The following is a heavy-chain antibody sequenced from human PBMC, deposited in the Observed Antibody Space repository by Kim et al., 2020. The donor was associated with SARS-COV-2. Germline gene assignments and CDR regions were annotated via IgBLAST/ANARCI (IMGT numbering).Heavy chain of an antibody. CDR1: GFTFTSYY. CDR3: ARDILTSYSTSFGY. J-gene: IGHJ4*02. Sequence: GGSLRLSCAASGFTFTSYYMNWVRQAPGKGLEWVSSISSSSDFIYYADSVKGRFTISRDNAKSSLYLQMNSLRAEDTAIYYCARDILTSYSTSFGYWGQGPLVTVSS. D-gene: IGHD6-13*01. CDR2: ISSSSDFI. V-gene: IGHV3-21*01.